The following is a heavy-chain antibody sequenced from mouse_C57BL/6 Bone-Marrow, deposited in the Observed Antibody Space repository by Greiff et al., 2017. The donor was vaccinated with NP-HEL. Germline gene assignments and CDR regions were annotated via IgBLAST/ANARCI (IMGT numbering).Heavy chain of an antibody. Sequence: EVMLVESGGGLVKPGGSLKLSCAASGFTFSSYTMSWVRQTPEKRLEWVATISGGGGNTYYPDSVKGRFTISRDNAKNTLYLQMSSLRSEDTALYYCARQITTVVDYFDYWGQGTTLTVSS. J-gene: IGHJ2*01. CDR2: ISGGGGNT. CDR3: ARQITTVVDYFDY. V-gene: IGHV5-9*01. D-gene: IGHD1-1*01. CDR1: GFTFSSYT.